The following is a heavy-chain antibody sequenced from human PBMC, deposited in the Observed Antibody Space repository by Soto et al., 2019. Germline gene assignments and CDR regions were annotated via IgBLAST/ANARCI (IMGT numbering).Heavy chain of an antibody. CDR2: VSTYDGNT. Sequence: QVQLVQSGGEMKEPGASVKVSCKASGYRFSRYGINWVRQAPGQGLEWMGWVSTYDGNTQYAQKFQGRITMTTDTSTNTVYLELRSLTSDDTAVYYCARDEEDANLMIVVLPGDYWGQGTLVSVSS. D-gene: IGHD2-21*01. CDR3: ARDEEDANLMIVVLPGDY. J-gene: IGHJ4*02. V-gene: IGHV1-18*01. CDR1: GYRFSRYG.